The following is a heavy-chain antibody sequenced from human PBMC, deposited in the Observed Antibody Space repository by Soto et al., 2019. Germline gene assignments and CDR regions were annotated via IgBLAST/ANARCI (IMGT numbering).Heavy chain of an antibody. Sequence: GGSLRLSCAASGFTFSNYAMSWVRQAPGKGLDWVSAISGSGGTTYYADSVKGRFTISRDNSKNTLFLQMNSLGADDTAVYYCAKDIAYYYDLGDYTYFDKWGQGTLVTVSS. CDR2: ISGSGGTT. J-gene: IGHJ4*02. D-gene: IGHD3-10*01. CDR1: GFTFSNYA. V-gene: IGHV3-23*01. CDR3: AKDIAYYYDLGDYTYFDK.